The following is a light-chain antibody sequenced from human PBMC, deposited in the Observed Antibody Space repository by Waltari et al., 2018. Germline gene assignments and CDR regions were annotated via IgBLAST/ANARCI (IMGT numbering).Light chain of an antibody. CDR3: AAWDDSLNGVV. J-gene: IGLJ2*01. CDR1: SSNIESNN. Sequence: QSVLTQPPSASGTPGQRITISCSGSSSNIESNNVNWYQQFPGTAPKLLIYSNNSLPSGVPDRVSGSKSGTSASRAISGLQSEDEADYYCAAWDDSLNGVVFGGGTKLTVL. CDR2: SNN. V-gene: IGLV1-44*01.